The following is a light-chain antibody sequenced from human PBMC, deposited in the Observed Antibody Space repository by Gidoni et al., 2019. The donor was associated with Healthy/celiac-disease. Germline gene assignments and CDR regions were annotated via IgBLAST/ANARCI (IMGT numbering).Light chain of an antibody. Sequence: SYELTQPPSVSVSPGQTASITCSGDKLGDKYACWYQQKPGQSPVLVIYQDSKRPSGIPERFSGSNSGNTATLTISGTQAMDEADYYCQAWDSSTAPKYVFGTGTKVTVL. CDR2: QDS. CDR3: QAWDSSTAPKYV. J-gene: IGLJ1*01. CDR1: KLGDKY. V-gene: IGLV3-1*01.